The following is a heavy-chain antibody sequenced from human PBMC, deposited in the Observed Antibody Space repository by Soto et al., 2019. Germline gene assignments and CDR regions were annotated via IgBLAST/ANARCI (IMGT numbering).Heavy chain of an antibody. D-gene: IGHD5-12*01. CDR3: ARDLGVATVQYYYYGMDV. CDR1: GDSVSSNSAA. CDR2: TYYRSKWYN. J-gene: IGHJ6*02. V-gene: IGHV6-1*01. Sequence: SQTLSLTCAISGDSVSSNSAAWNWIRQSPSRGLEWLGRTYYRSKWYNDYAVSVKSRITINPDTSKNQFSLQLNSVTPEDTAVYYCARDLGVATVQYYYYGMDVWGQGTTVTVSS.